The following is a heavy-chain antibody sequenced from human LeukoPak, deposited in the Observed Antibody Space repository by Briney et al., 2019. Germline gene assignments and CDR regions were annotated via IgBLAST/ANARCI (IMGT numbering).Heavy chain of an antibody. CDR2: IWHTGST. D-gene: IGHD1-26*01. V-gene: IGHV4-30-2*01. Sequence: SETLSLTCAVSGGSISSDTYSWNWIRQPPGRGLEWIGYIWHTGSTYYTPSLKSRVTISVDRSKNQFSLKLSSVTAADTAVYYCARDIGPWGQRTLVTVSS. CDR1: GGSISSDTYS. CDR3: ARDIGP. J-gene: IGHJ5*02.